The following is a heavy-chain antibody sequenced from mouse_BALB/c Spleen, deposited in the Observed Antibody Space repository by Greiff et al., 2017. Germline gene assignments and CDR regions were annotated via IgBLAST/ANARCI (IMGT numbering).Heavy chain of an antibody. CDR3: ARVYGDSFAY. CDR2: ISSGGSYT. D-gene: IGHD2-13*01. V-gene: IGHV5-9-4*01. CDR1: GFTFSSYA. Sequence: EVQGVESGGGLVKPGGSLKLSCAASGFTFSSYAMSWVRQSPEKRLEWVAEISSGGSYTYYPDTVTGRFTISRDNAKNTLYLEMSSLRSEDTAMFYCARVYGDSFAYWGQGTLVTVSA. J-gene: IGHJ3*01.